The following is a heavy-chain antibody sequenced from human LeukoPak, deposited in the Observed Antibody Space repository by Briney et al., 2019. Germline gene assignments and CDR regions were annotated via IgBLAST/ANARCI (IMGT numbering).Heavy chain of an antibody. CDR3: AKDFNRYCSSTSCFDFDY. J-gene: IGHJ4*02. V-gene: IGHV3-9*01. Sequence: GGSLRLSCAASGFTLDDYAMHWVRQAPGKGLEWVSGISWNSGSIGYADSVKGRFTISRDNAKNSLYLQMNSLRAEDTALYYCAKDFNRYCSSTSCFDFDYWGQGTLVTVSS. D-gene: IGHD2-2*01. CDR2: ISWNSGSI. CDR1: GFTLDDYA.